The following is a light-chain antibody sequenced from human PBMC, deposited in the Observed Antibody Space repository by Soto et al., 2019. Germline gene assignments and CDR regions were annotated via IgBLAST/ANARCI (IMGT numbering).Light chain of an antibody. Sequence: ETVLTQSPATLSLSPGERATLSCRASQDIGRYLIWYQQKVGQAPRLLIHDASSRATGIPSRFSGSGSGTDFTLTISSPEPEDFAVYYCQQRGNWPLTFGGGTRVEI. V-gene: IGKV3-11*01. CDR1: QDIGRY. J-gene: IGKJ4*01. CDR3: QQRGNWPLT. CDR2: DAS.